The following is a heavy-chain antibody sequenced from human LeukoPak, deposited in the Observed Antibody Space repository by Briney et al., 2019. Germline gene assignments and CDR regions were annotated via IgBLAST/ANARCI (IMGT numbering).Heavy chain of an antibody. CDR2: INSGGSST. V-gene: IGHV3-74*01. Sequence: GGSLRLSCATSGFTFSTFWMHWVRQAPGKGLVWLSRINSGGSSTSYADSVKGRFTISRDNAKNTLYLQMNSLRAEDAAVYYCARGPSSTNFYVGDHWGQGTLVTVSS. J-gene: IGHJ5*02. CDR1: GFTFSTFW. CDR3: ARGPSSTNFYVGDH. D-gene: IGHD2/OR15-2a*01.